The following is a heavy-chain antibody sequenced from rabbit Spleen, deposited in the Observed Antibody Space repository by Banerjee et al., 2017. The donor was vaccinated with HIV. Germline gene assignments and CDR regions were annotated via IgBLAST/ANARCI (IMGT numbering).Heavy chain of an antibody. J-gene: IGHJ4*01. V-gene: IGHV1S40*01. CDR2: IDSDSSGFT. Sequence: QSLEESGGDLVKPGASLTLTCIASGVSFSGNSYMCWVRQAPGKGLEWIACIDSDSSGFTYFASWANGRFTISKTSSTTVTLQMSSLTAADTATYFCARDLVAVIGWNFNLWGQGTLVTVS. CDR3: ARDLVAVIGWNFNL. D-gene: IGHD1-1*01. CDR1: GVSFSGNSY.